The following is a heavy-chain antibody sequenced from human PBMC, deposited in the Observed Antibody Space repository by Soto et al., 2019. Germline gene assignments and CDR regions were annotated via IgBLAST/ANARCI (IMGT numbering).Heavy chain of an antibody. D-gene: IGHD3-9*01. CDR1: GGSISSYY. V-gene: IGHV4-59*01. CDR2: IYYSGST. Sequence: SETLSLTCTVSGGSISSYYWSWIRQPPGKGLEWIGYIYYSGSTNYNPSLKSRVTISVDTSKNQFSLKLSSVTAADTAVYYCARAATVLRYYMDVWGQGTTVTVSS. CDR3: ARAATVLRYYMDV. J-gene: IGHJ6*02.